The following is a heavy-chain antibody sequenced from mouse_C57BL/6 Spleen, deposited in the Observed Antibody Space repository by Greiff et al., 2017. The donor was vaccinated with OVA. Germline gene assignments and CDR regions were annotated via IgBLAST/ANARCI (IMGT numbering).Heavy chain of an antibody. CDR1: GYTFTDYY. CDR2: INPNNGGT. D-gene: IGHD2-4*01. CDR3: ARYYYEVWFAY. V-gene: IGHV1-26*01. J-gene: IGHJ3*01. Sequence: VQLQQSGPELVKPGASVKISCKASGYTFTDYYMNWVKQSHGKSLEWIGDINPNNGGTSYNQKFKGKATLTVDKSTSTAYMELRSLTSEDSAVYYCARYYYEVWFAYWGQGTLVTVSA.